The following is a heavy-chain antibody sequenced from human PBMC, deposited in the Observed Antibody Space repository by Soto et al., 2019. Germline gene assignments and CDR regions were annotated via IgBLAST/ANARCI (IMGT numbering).Heavy chain of an antibody. CDR1: GDSIRSYY. V-gene: IGHV4-59*01. CDR3: ARAYGGFDNGLDV. J-gene: IGHJ6*02. Sequence: SSETLSLTCTVSGDSIRSYYWTWIRQPPGKGLELIGYIYYSGSTRYNPSLKSRVTISVDMSKNQFSLKLSSVIAADTAVYYCARAYGGFDNGLDVWGQGTAVTV. D-gene: IGHD5-12*01. CDR2: IYYSGST.